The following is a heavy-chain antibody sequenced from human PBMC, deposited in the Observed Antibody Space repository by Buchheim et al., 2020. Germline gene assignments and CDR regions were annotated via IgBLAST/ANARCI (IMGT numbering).Heavy chain of an antibody. V-gene: IGHV1-2*02. CDR1: GYTFTGYY. CDR2: INPNSGGT. Sequence: QVQLVQSGAEVKKPGASVKVSCKASGYTFTGYYMHWVRQAPGQGLEWMGWINPNSGGTNYAQKFQGRDTMTRDTSISTAYMELSSLRSDDTAVYYCARARLLRETTVTSSRPPDYWGQGTL. CDR3: ARARLLRETTVTSSRPPDY. D-gene: IGHD4-11*01. J-gene: IGHJ4*02.